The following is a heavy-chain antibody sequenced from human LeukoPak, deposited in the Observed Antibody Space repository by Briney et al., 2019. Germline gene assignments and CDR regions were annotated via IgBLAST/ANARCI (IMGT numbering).Heavy chain of an antibody. Sequence: PGGSLRLSCAASGFTFSDYYMSWIRQAPGKGLEWVSYITSGGTTMYYADSVKGRFTISRDNAGNSLYLQMNSLRAEDTAVYYCARDRSTGTRTTSDYWGQGTLVTVSS. CDR1: GFTFSDYY. CDR2: ITSGGTTM. J-gene: IGHJ4*02. D-gene: IGHD1-1*01. V-gene: IGHV3-11*04. CDR3: ARDRSTGTRTTSDY.